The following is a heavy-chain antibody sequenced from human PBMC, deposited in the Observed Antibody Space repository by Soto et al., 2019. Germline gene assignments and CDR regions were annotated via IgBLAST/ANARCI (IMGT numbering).Heavy chain of an antibody. V-gene: IGHV4-34*01. CDR1: GVSFSDYY. D-gene: IGHD3-22*01. CDR2: INHSGST. Sequence: ETLSLTCAVYGVSFSDYYWSWIRQPPGKGLEWIGEINHSGSTNYNPSLKSRVTISVDTSKNQFSLKLSSVTAADTAVYYCARGTNYWIVVVHAPDYYGMDVWGQGITVTVSS. J-gene: IGHJ6*02. CDR3: ARGTNYWIVVVHAPDYYGMDV.